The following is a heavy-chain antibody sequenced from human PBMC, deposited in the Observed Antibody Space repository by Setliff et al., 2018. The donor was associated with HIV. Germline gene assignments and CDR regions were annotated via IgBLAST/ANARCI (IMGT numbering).Heavy chain of an antibody. CDR1: GFNFSIYN. J-gene: IGHJ1*01. Sequence: PGGSLRLSSPASGFNFSIYNMNWVRQAPGKGLAWVSGLIANGLDKYYAGSVKGRFTISRDNSKNTLTMVMNSLRAEDTAMYYCVRDYVRPGTVGTTSPLDNWGQGTLVTVAS. CDR3: VRDYVRPGTVGTTSPLDN. D-gene: IGHD1-26*01. CDR2: LIANGLDK. V-gene: IGHV3-23*01.